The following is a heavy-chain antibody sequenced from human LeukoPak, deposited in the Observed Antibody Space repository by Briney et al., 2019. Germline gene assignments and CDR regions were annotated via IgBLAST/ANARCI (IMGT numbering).Heavy chain of an antibody. D-gene: IGHD3-22*01. J-gene: IGHJ4*02. Sequence: QTGGSLRLSCAASGFIFSNYAMHWVRQAPGKGLEWVALISYDGSNKYYADSVKGRFTISRDNSKNTLYLRMSSLRAEDTAVYYCVVQYYYDSSGYLDWGQGTLVTVSS. CDR3: VVQYYYDSSGYLD. CDR1: GFIFSNYA. V-gene: IGHV3-30*04. CDR2: ISYDGSNK.